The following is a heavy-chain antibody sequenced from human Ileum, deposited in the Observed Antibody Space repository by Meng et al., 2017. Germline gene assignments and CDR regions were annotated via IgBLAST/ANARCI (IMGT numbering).Heavy chain of an antibody. J-gene: IGHJ4*02. CDR1: GASFSGYY. V-gene: IGHV4-34*01. CDR3: ARGRMGGSAW. Sequence: HLQQCGAGLLRPSEPLSLTCAVYGASFSGYYWNWIRQPPGKGLEWIGEIDHSGSANYDPSLKSRVTMSADASKKQFSLKLSSVTAADTAVYYCARGRMGGSAWRGPGTLVTVSS. CDR2: IDHSGSA. D-gene: IGHD1-26*01.